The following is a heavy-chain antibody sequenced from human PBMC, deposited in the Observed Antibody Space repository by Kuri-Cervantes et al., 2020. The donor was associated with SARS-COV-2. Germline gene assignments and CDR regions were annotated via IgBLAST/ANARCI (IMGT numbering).Heavy chain of an antibody. CDR3: ARVKGIVLIDWFDP. V-gene: IGHV4-34*01. CDR1: GFTFSSYS. Sequence: GSLRLSCAASGFTFSSYSMNWVRQAPGKGLEWIGEINHSGSTNYNPSLKSRVTISVDTSKNQFSLKLSSVTAADTAVYYCARVKGIVLIDWFDPWGQGTLVTVSS. D-gene: IGHD2-8*01. J-gene: IGHJ5*02. CDR2: INHSGST.